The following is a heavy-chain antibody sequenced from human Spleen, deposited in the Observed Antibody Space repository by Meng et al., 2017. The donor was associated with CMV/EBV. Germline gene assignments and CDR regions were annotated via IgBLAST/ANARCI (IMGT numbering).Heavy chain of an antibody. CDR3: VKGATNRGSRFES. J-gene: IGHJ5*01. CDR2: INHSGST. CDR1: GFTFSSYA. Sequence: ESLKISCAASGFTFSSYAMSWIRQPPGKGLEWIGEINHSGSTNYNPSLKSRVTISVDTSKNQFSVKMMSVTAADTAVYYCVKGATNRGSRFESWGQGTLVTVSS. D-gene: IGHD3-10*01. V-gene: IGHV4-34*08.